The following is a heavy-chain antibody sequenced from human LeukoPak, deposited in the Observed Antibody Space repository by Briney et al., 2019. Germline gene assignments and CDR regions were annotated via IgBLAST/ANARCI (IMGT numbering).Heavy chain of an antibody. V-gene: IGHV4-39*01. CDR3: ARLWDGDYAHAADDAFDI. D-gene: IGHD4-17*01. CDR2: IYYSGST. CDR1: GDSISSSSYY. J-gene: IGHJ3*02. Sequence: SETLSLTCTVSGDSISSSSYYWGWIRQPPGKGLEWIGSIYYSGSTYYNPSLKSRVTISVDTSKNQFSLKLSSVTAADTAVYYCARLWDGDYAHAADDAFDIWGQGTMVTVSS.